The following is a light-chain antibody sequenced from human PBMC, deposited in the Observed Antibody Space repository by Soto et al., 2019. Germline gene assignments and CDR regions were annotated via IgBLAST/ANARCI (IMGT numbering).Light chain of an antibody. CDR1: QSVATN. CDR3: QQYNNRRT. J-gene: IGKJ1*01. V-gene: IGKV3-15*01. CDR2: DAS. Sequence: EIVKTQSPATLSVSPGERATLSCRASQSVATNLAWYQQRPGQIPRLLIYDASTRATDIPVRFSGSGSGTEFTLTISSLQSEDFAVYYCQQYNNRRTFGQGTKVDIK.